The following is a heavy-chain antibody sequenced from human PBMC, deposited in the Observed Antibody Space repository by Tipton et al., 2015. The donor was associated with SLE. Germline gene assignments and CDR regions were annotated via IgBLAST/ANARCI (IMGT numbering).Heavy chain of an antibody. Sequence: TLSLTCTVSGGSVSPFYWNWIRQSPGKGLEWIGYIFHSGGTNYNPSLKSRVTISVDTSKNQFSLKLSSVTAADTAVYYCARLQARPVWGQGTMVTVSS. CDR1: GGSVSPFY. V-gene: IGHV4-59*02. J-gene: IGHJ3*01. CDR2: IFHSGGT. CDR3: ARLQARPV.